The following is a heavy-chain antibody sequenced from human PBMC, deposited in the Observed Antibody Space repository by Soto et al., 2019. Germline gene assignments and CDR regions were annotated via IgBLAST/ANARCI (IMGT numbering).Heavy chain of an antibody. CDR2: INHSGST. D-gene: IGHD4-4*01. J-gene: IGHJ6*02. Sequence: PSETLSLTCAVYGGSFSGYYWSWIRQPPGKGLEWIGEINHSGSTNYNPSLKSRVTISVDTSKNQFSLKLSSVTAADTAVYYCARPFHDYRNYGMDVWGQGTTVTVSS. CDR1: GGSFSGYY. V-gene: IGHV4-34*01. CDR3: ARPFHDYRNYGMDV.